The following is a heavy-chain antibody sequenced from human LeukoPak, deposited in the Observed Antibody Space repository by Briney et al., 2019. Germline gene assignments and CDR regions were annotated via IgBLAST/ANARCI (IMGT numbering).Heavy chain of an antibody. V-gene: IGHV3-30*02. CDR1: GFTFSSYG. Sequence: GGSLRPSCAASGFTFSSYGMHWVRQAPGKVLEWVAFIRYDGSNKYYADSVKGRFTISRDNSKNTLYLQMNSLRAEDTAVYYCAKDKRDRDYFDYWGQGTLVTVSS. CDR3: AKDKRDRDYFDY. CDR2: IRYDGSNK. J-gene: IGHJ4*02. D-gene: IGHD1-14*01.